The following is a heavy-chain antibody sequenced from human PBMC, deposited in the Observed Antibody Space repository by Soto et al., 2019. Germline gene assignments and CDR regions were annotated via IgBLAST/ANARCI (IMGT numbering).Heavy chain of an antibody. CDR3: ARDSAPLICYDSSGYYSHFDY. D-gene: IGHD3-22*01. J-gene: IGHJ4*02. CDR1: GYTFTGYY. Sequence: GASVKVSCKASGYTFTGYYMHWVRQAPGQGLEWMGWINPNSGGTNYAQKFQGWVTMTRDTSISTAYMELSRLRSDDTAVYYCARDSAPLICYDSSGYYSHFDYWGQGTLVTVSS. V-gene: IGHV1-2*04. CDR2: INPNSGGT.